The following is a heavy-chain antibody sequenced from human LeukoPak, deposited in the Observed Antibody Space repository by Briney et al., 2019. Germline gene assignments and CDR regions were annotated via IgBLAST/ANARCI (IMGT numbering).Heavy chain of an antibody. CDR3: ARWGTYSSSWLGAFDI. D-gene: IGHD6-13*01. CDR1: GFTFINYW. J-gene: IGHJ3*02. V-gene: IGHV3-7*05. CDR2: IKQDGSEK. Sequence: PGGSRRLSCAASGFTFINYWMSWVRQAPGKGLEWVANIKQDGSEKYYVDSVKGRITISRDNAKNSLYLQMNNLRAEDTAVYYCARWGTYSSSWLGAFDIWGQGTMVTVSS.